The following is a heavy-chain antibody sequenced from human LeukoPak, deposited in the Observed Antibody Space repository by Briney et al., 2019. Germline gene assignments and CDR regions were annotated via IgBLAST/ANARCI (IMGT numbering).Heavy chain of an antibody. CDR1: GFTFSSHW. Sequence: PPGGSLRLSCAASGFTFSSHWMHWVSQAPGKGLVWVSRINNDGSRTTYADSVKGRFTISSDNAKKTLYLQMNSLRAEDTAVYFCAREDYNDSGWYFDLWGRGTLVTVSS. CDR3: AREDYNDSGWYFDL. CDR2: INNDGSRT. J-gene: IGHJ2*01. V-gene: IGHV3-74*01. D-gene: IGHD4-17*01.